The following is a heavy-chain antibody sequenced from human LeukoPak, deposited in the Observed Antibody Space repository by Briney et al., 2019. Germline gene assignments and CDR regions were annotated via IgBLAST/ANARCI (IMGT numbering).Heavy chain of an antibody. Sequence: PSGTLSLTCAVSGGSISGSNWWSWVRQPPGKGLEWIGEIYHGDSTNYTPSLKSRVSISVDKSKNEFSLKLRSVTAADTAMYYCARLDWGGYHVDYWGQGTLVTVSS. CDR2: IYHGDST. V-gene: IGHV4-4*02. CDR1: GGSISGSNW. D-gene: IGHD3-3*01. J-gene: IGHJ4*02. CDR3: ARLDWGGYHVDY.